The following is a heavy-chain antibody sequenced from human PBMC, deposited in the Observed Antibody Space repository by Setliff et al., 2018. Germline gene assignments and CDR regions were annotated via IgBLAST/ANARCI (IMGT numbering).Heavy chain of an antibody. CDR3: ARGSVEYSRGWYYFDY. D-gene: IGHD6-19*01. Sequence: SVKVSCKASGGTFSSYGISWVRQAPGQGLEWMGGTIPMFGTTSYARQFQGRVTVTADESTSTAYMELSSLRSEDTAVYYCARGSVEYSRGWYYFDYWAQGTLVTVS. V-gene: IGHV1-69*13. CDR2: TIPMFGTT. CDR1: GGTFSSYG. J-gene: IGHJ4*02.